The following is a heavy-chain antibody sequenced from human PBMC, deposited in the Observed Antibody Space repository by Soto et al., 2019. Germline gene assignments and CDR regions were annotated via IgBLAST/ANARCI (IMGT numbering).Heavy chain of an antibody. J-gene: IGHJ4*02. CDR1: GFTFSSYA. CDR2: ISYDGSNK. CDR3: ARGPSSLTRFDY. Sequence: HPXESLRLSCAASGFTFSSYAMHWVRQAPGKGLEWVAVISYDGSNKYYADSVKGRFTISRDNSKNTLYLQMNSLRAEDTAVYYCARGPSSLTRFDYWGQGTLVTVSS. D-gene: IGHD2-2*01. V-gene: IGHV3-30-3*01.